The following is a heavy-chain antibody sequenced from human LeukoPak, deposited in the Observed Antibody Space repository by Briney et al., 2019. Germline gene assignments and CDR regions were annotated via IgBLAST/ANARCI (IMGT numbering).Heavy chain of an antibody. D-gene: IGHD2-15*01. J-gene: IGHJ4*02. CDR3: SRSCSGGSCPYYFDY. V-gene: IGHV3-7*01. Sequence: PGGSLRLSCAASGFTFSSYWMSCVRQAPGKGLEWVANIKQDGSEKYYVESVKGRFTISRDNAKNSLYLQMNSLRAEDTAVYYCSRSCSGGSCPYYFDYWGQGTLVTVSS. CDR1: GFTFSSYW. CDR2: IKQDGSEK.